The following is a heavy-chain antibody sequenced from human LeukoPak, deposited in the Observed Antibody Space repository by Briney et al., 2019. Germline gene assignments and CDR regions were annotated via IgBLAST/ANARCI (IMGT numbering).Heavy chain of an antibody. CDR3: AKGELHFNTCSFDY. D-gene: IGHD1-26*01. CDR1: GFTFSRNA. CDR2: ISYDGNHK. V-gene: IGHV3-30*18. Sequence: AGGSLRLSCAASGFTFSRNAMSWVRQAPGKGLEWVAVISYDGNHKYYGDSVKGRFTISRDNSRNTLYLQMDSLKTEDTAVYYCAKGELHFNTCSFDYWGQGTLVTVSS. J-gene: IGHJ4*02.